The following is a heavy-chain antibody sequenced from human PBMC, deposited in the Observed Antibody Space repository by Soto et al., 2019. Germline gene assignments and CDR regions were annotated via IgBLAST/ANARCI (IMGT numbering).Heavy chain of an antibody. D-gene: IGHD2-2*01. Sequence: QVQLVQSGAEVQKPGSSVKVSCKASGGTFSSYAISWVRQAPGQGLEWMGGIIPIFGTANYAQKFQGRVTITADESTSTAYMELSSLRSEDTAVYYCARDRFHGCSSTSCYWFDPWGQGTLVTVSS. CDR2: IIPIFGTA. J-gene: IGHJ5*02. CDR3: ARDRFHGCSSTSCYWFDP. V-gene: IGHV1-69*01. CDR1: GGTFSSYA.